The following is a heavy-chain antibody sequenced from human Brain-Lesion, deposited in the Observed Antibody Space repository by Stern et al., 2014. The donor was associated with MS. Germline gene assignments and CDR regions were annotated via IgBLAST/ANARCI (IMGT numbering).Heavy chain of an antibody. CDR3: ASGYRIFDY. D-gene: IGHD5-18*01. CDR1: GGSISSGSDY. J-gene: IGHJ4*02. CDR2: IHPSGSA. V-gene: IGHV4-61*02. Sequence: QLQLQESGPGLVKPSQTLSLTCTVSGGSISSGSDYWSWIRQPVGKGLECIGRIHPSGSAFYTPSLKSRVTISTDTSMNQFSLELNSATAADTAIYYCASGYRIFDYWGQGILVTVSS.